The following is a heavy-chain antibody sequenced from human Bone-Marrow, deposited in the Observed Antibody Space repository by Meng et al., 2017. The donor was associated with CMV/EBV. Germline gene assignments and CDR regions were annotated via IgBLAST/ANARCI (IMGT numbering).Heavy chain of an antibody. J-gene: IGHJ3*01. Sequence: SESLSLTCAVSGDCVSSNTAAWNWIRQSPSRGLEWLGRTYYRSQWFNDYEVSVKGRISISSDTSKNQFSLQLNSVTPEDTAVYYCSRGEDDSSGSTLLAFDFWGRGTMVTVSS. CDR3: SRGEDDSSGSTLLAFDF. CDR2: TYYRSQWFN. V-gene: IGHV6-1*01. CDR1: GDCVSSNTAA. D-gene: IGHD6-19*01.